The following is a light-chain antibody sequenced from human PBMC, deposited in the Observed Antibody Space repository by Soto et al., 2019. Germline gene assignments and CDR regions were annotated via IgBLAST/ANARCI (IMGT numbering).Light chain of an antibody. CDR3: QQCYSTLWT. Sequence: DIQMTQSPSSLSASVGDRVTITCRASQSISIYLNWYQQKPGKAPKLLIYAASSLQSGVPSRFSGSGSGTDFTLTISSLQPEDFATYYCQQCYSTLWTFGQGTKVEIK. V-gene: IGKV1-39*01. J-gene: IGKJ1*01. CDR1: QSISIY. CDR2: AAS.